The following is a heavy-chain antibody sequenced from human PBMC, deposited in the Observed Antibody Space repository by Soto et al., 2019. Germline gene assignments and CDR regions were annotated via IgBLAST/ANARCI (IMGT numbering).Heavy chain of an antibody. J-gene: IGHJ6*02. D-gene: IGHD6-13*01. V-gene: IGHV4-39*01. Sequence: SETMALTCTVSGDSIRSSSYWGWIRPPPGKGLEWIGSIYSTGNTYYNPSLNSQVTISVDTSKNQFSLNVISVTAADTAVYYCRRSSRYSTDVWGQGTTVTVSS. CDR3: RRSSRYSTDV. CDR1: GDSIRSSSY. CDR2: IYSTGNT.